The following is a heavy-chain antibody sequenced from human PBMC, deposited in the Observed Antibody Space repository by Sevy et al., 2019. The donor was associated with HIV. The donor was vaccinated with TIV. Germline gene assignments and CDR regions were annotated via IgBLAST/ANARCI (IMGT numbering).Heavy chain of an antibody. D-gene: IGHD3-22*01. CDR2: ISSDGTTI. Sequence: GGSLRLSCAASGFTFSSYEMNWVRQAPVKGLEWVSYISSDGTTIYYADSVKGRFTISRDNAQNSVSLQMNSLRAEDTAVYYCARDLDDNSGYYYGAIDYWGQGTLVTVSS. CDR1: GFTFSSYE. CDR3: ARDLDDNSGYYYGAIDY. V-gene: IGHV3-48*03. J-gene: IGHJ4*02.